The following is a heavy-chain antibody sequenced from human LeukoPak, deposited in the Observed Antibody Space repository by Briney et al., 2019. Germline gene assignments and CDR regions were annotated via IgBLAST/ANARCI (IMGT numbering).Heavy chain of an antibody. CDR2: ISWNSANV. CDR3: VKDSGGSGSYSGYFEA. CDR1: GFTFDDYA. V-gene: IGHV3-9*03. D-gene: IGHD1-26*01. J-gene: IGHJ4*02. Sequence: GGSLRLSCAASGFTFDDYAIHWVRQAPGKGLEWVSGISWNSANVGYAASVKGRFTISRDNAKNSVSLQMNSLRTDDMALYYCVKDSGGSGSYSGYFEAWGQGTLVTVSS.